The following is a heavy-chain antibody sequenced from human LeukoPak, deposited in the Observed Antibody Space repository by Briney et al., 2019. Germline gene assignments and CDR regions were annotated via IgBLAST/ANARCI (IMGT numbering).Heavy chain of an antibody. Sequence: PSQSLSLTCAVSVGSISSGGYSWSWIRQPPGKGLERIGYIYHSGSTYYNPSLKSRVTISVDRSKNQFSLKLSSVTAADTAVYYCASSLWGAAAGHNWFDPWGQGTLVTVSS. CDR3: ASSLWGAAAGHNWFDP. V-gene: IGHV4-30-2*01. CDR1: VGSISSGGYS. CDR2: IYHSGST. J-gene: IGHJ5*02. D-gene: IGHD6-13*01.